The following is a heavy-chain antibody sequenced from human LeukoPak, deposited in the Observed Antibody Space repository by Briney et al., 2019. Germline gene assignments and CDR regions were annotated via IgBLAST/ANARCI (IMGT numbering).Heavy chain of an antibody. J-gene: IGHJ4*02. Sequence: ASVKVSCKASGYTFTGYYMRWVRQAPGQGLEWMGWINPNSGGTNYAQKFQGRVTMTRDTSISTAYMELSRLRSDDTAVYYCTRGKYYYDSSGYPLGDYWGQGTLVTVSS. CDR3: TRGKYYYDSSGYPLGDY. CDR2: INPNSGGT. CDR1: GYTFTGYY. D-gene: IGHD3-22*01. V-gene: IGHV1-2*02.